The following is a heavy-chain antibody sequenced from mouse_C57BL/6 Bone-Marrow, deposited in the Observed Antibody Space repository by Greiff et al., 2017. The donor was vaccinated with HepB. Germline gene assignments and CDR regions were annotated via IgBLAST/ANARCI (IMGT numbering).Heavy chain of an antibody. CDR2: IRSKSSNYAT. D-gene: IGHD3-2*02. Sequence: DVHLVESGGGLVQPKGSLKLSCAASGFTFNTYAMHWVRQAPGKGLEWVARIRSKSSNYATYYADSVKDRFTISRDDSQSMLYLQMNNLKTEDTAMYYCVRGALDSSGYDYAMDYWGQGTSVTVSS. V-gene: IGHV10-3*01. J-gene: IGHJ4*01. CDR1: GFTFNTYA. CDR3: VRGALDSSGYDYAMDY.